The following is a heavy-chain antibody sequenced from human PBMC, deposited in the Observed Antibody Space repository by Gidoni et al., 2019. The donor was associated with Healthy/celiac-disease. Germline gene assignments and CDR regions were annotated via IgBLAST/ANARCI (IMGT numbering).Heavy chain of an antibody. CDR2: ISYDGSNK. CDR1: GFTFSSYG. V-gene: IGHV3-30*18. Sequence: QVQLVASGGGVVQPGRSLRLSCAASGFTFSSYGMHWVRQAPGKGLEWVAVISYDGSNKYYADSVKGRFTISRDNSKNTLYLQMNSLRAEDTAVYYCAKEGYYGMDVWGQGTTVTVSS. CDR3: AKEGYYGMDV. J-gene: IGHJ6*02.